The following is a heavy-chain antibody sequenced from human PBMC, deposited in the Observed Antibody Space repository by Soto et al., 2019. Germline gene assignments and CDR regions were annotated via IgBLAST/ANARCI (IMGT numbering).Heavy chain of an antibody. J-gene: IGHJ5*02. CDR3: ARAIASYYYGSGSYNAHNWFDP. Sequence: SETLSLTCTVSGGSISSYYWSWIRQPPGKGLEWIGYIYYSGSTNYNPSLKSRVTISVDTSKNQFSLKLSSVTAADTAVYYCARAIASYYYGSGSYNAHNWFDPWGQGTLVTVSS. D-gene: IGHD3-10*01. CDR2: IYYSGST. V-gene: IGHV4-59*01. CDR1: GGSISSYY.